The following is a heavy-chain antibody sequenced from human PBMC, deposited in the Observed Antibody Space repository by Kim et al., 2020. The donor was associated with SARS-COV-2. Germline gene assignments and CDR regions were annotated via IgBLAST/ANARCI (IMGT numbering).Heavy chain of an antibody. V-gene: IGHV3-21*01. J-gene: IGHJ2*01. D-gene: IGHD6-19*01. CDR3: ARGVTDSSGWLPLYDC. CDR2: ISSSSTYI. Sequence: GGSLRLSCAASGFSFRSASMNWVRQAPGKGLEWVASISSSSTYIYYADSVRGRFTISRDNAKNSLFLQMNRLEVEDTAVYYCARGVTDSSGWLPLYDCWGGGTSATVPS. CDR1: GFSFRSAS.